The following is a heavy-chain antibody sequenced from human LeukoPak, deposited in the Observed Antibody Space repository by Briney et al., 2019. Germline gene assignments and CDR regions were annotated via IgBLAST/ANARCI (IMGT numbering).Heavy chain of an antibody. V-gene: IGHV4-59*01. CDR2: IYSSGST. CDR1: SGSISSYY. J-gene: IGHJ4*02. CDR3: ARYSCTSGTCYYFDY. Sequence: SETLSLTCTVSSGSISSYYWSWIRQPPGKGLEWIGYIYSSGSTQYNPSLKSRVTISVDTSKNQFSLKLSSVTAADTAVYFCARYSCTSGTCYYFDYWGQGILVTVSS. D-gene: IGHD2-15*01.